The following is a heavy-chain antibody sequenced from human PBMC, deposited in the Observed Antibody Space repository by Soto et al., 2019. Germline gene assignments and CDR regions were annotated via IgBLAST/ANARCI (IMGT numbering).Heavy chain of an antibody. D-gene: IGHD3-9*01. V-gene: IGHV3-66*01. J-gene: IGHJ5*02. CDR1: GLIVNNNF. Sequence: GGSLRLSCEASGLIVNNNFMNWVRRAPGRGLEWVSVINPEGRTYYADSVKERFTISRDTSKNTLYLQMNSLRVEDTAVYYCSRDPPGPLSIDAWDKGTQVALSS. CDR3: SRDPPGPLSIDA. CDR2: INPEGRT.